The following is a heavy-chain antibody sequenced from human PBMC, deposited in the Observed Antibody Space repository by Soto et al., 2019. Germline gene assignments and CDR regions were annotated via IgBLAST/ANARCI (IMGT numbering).Heavy chain of an antibody. CDR2: ISQSGST. CDR3: ATRDSYYGMDF. V-gene: IGHV4-34*01. J-gene: IGHJ6*02. Sequence: SETLSLTCGVSGGAFSGYHWSWIRQAPGKGLEWIGEISQSGSTNYSPSLKSRVTMSVDTSKKQFSLKLSSVTAADTALYYCATRDSYYGMDFWGQGTTVTVSS. CDR1: GGAFSGYH.